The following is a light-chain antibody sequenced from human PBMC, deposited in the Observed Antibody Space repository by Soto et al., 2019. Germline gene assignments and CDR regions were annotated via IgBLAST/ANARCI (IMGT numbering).Light chain of an antibody. Sequence: EIVMTQSPVTLSVSPGERATLSCRASQDVSSNLAWYQQKPGQAPRLLIYGASTRATGIPARFSGSGSGTEFTLTISSLQSEDLAVYYCQQYKNWPPYTFGQGTKLEIK. CDR3: QQYKNWPPYT. CDR1: QDVSSN. V-gene: IGKV3-15*01. CDR2: GAS. J-gene: IGKJ2*01.